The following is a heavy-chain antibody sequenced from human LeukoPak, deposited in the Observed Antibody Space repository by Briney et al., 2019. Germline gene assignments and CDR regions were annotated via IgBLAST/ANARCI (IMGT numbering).Heavy chain of an antibody. D-gene: IGHD2-15*01. CDR1: GFTFSSYW. J-gene: IGHJ3*02. CDR3: ARDRRSGSGAFDI. V-gene: IGHV3-7*01. Sequence: GGSLRLSCAASGFTFSSYWMSWVRQAPGKGLEWVANIKQDGSEKYYVDSVKGRFTISRDNAKNSLYLQMNSLRAEDTAVYYCARDRRSGSGAFDIWGQGTMVTVSS. CDR2: IKQDGSEK.